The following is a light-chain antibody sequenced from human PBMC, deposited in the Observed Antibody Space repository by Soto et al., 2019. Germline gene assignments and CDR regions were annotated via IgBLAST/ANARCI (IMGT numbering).Light chain of an antibody. V-gene: IGKV1-5*03. CDR2: KAS. CDR3: QQYNSYPWT. J-gene: IGKJ1*01. CDR1: QSISSW. Sequence: DIQMTQSPSTLSASVGDRGTLTCRASQSISSWLAWYQQKPGKAPKLLIYKASSLESGVPSRFSGSGSGTELTLTISSLQADDFATYYCQQYNSYPWTFGQGTKVKIK.